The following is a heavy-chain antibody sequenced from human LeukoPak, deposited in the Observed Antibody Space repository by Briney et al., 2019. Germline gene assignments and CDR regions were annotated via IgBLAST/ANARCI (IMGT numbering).Heavy chain of an antibody. D-gene: IGHD3-22*01. CDR1: GDSISSQF. Sequence: SETLSLTCTVSGDSISSQFWTWIRQPPGKGLEFIGYIYYRGSTYYNTSLKGRVTISVDTSKNQFSLNLTSVTTADTAMYYCARRWATSDYYNVLEPWGQGTLVTVSS. V-gene: IGHV4-59*11. CDR3: ARRWATSDYYNVLEP. J-gene: IGHJ5*02. CDR2: IYYRGST.